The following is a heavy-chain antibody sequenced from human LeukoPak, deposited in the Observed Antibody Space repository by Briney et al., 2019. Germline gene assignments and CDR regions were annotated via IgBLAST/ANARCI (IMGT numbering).Heavy chain of an antibody. CDR3: AIPGYSSGWYDYYYYGMDV. Sequence: GASVKVSCKASGGTFSSYAISWVRQAPRQGLEWMGGIIPIFGTANYAQKFQGRVTITADESTSTAYMELSSLRSEDTAVYYCAIPGYSSGWYDYYYYGMDVWGQGTTVTVSS. CDR2: IIPIFGTA. D-gene: IGHD6-19*01. CDR1: GGTFSSYA. J-gene: IGHJ6*02. V-gene: IGHV1-69*13.